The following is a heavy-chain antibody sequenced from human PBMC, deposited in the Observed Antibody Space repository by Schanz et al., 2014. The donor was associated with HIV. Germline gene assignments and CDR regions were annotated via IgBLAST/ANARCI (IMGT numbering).Heavy chain of an antibody. D-gene: IGHD5-18*01. CDR3: AKDRGVASGMVTNYYYGLDV. J-gene: IGHJ6*02. V-gene: IGHV3-9*01. Sequence: EVQLVESGGGLVQPGRSLRLSCAASGFTFDDYAMHWVRQAPGKGLEWVSGISWNSGSIGYADSVKGRFTISRGNAKNSLYLQMNSLRAEDTALYYCAKDRGVASGMVTNYYYGLDVWGQGTTVTVSS. CDR2: ISWNSGSI. CDR1: GFTFDDYA.